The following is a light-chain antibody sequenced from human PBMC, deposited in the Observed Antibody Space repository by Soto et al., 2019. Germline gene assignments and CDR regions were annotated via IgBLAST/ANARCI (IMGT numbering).Light chain of an antibody. CDR1: SSDVGGYNH. Sequence: QSVLTQPASVSGSPGQSITISCTGTSSDVGGYNHVSWYQQHPGTVPKLIIYDVSSRPSGVSNRFSGSKSGNTASLTISGLQAEDEADYYCTSYRTINTLIFGGGTKVTVL. CDR2: DVS. CDR3: TSYRTINTLI. V-gene: IGLV2-14*03. J-gene: IGLJ2*01.